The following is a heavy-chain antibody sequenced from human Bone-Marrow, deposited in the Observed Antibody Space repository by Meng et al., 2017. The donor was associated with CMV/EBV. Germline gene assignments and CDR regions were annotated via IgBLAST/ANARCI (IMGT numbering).Heavy chain of an antibody. CDR3: ARLDGGYYYYYYGMDV. CDR1: GFTFSSYW. D-gene: IGHD3-16*01. V-gene: IGHV3-74*01. J-gene: IGHJ6*02. CDR2: INSDGSST. Sequence: GGSLRLSCAASGFTFSSYWMHWVRQAPGKGLVWVSRINSDGSSTSYADSVKGRFTISRDNAKNTLYLQMNSLRAEDTAVYYCARLDGGYYYYYYGMDVWGPGTTVTVSS.